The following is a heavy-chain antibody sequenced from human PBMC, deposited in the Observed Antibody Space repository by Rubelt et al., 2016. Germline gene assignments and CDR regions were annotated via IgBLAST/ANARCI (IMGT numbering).Heavy chain of an antibody. CDR1: GGSISSSSYY. CDR3: ARDAEESYFDY. CDR2: IYYSGST. J-gene: IGHJ4*02. Sequence: QLQLQESGPGLVKPSETLSLTCTVSGGSISSSSYYWGWIRQPPGKGLEWIGSIYYSGSTYYNPSLTSRVTISVDTSKNQFSLKLGSVTAADTAVYYCARDAEESYFDYWGQGTLVTVSS. V-gene: IGHV4-39*07.